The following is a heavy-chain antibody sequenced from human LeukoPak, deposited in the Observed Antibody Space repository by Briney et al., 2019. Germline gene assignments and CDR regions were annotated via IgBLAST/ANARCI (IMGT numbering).Heavy chain of an antibody. V-gene: IGHV6-1*01. CDR2: TYYRSKWYN. CDR3: ARALGKNWFDP. CDR1: GDSVSSNSAV. Sequence: SQTLSLTCAISGDSVSSNSAVWNWIRQSPSRGLELLGRTYYRSKWYNDYAVSVKSRITINPDTSKNQFSLQLNSVAPEDTAVYYCARALGKNWFDPWGQGTLVTVSS. D-gene: IGHD3-16*01. J-gene: IGHJ5*02.